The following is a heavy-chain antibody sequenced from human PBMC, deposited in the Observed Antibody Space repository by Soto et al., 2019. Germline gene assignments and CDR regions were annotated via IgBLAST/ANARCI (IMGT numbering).Heavy chain of an antibody. J-gene: IGHJ4*02. CDR1: GFTFRSYW. D-gene: IGHD2-15*01. V-gene: IGHV3-7*01. Sequence: ESGGGLVQPGGSLRLSCAASGFTFRSYWMSWVRQAPGKGLEWVANIKQDGSEKYYVDSVKGRFTISRDNAKNSLYLQMNSLRAEDTAVYYCARDLWYPTGTQDYWGQGTLVTVSS. CDR3: ARDLWYPTGTQDY. CDR2: IKQDGSEK.